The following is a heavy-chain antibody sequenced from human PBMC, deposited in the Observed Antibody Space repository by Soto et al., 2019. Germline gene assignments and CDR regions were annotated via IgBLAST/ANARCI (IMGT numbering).Heavy chain of an antibody. Sequence: PGGSLRLSCAASGFTFSNYAMSWVRQAPGMGLEWVSTLGVRSTYYADSVKGRFTISRDNSNNALYLQMNSLRVGDTAVYYCAKGDGSYQYYYYGMDVWGQGTTVTVS. V-gene: IGHV3-23*01. CDR1: GFTFSNYA. CDR2: LGVRST. J-gene: IGHJ6*02. D-gene: IGHD1-26*01. CDR3: AKGDGSYQYYYYGMDV.